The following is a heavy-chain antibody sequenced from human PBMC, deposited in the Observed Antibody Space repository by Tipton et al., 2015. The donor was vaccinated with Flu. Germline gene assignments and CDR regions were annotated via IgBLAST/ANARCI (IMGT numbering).Heavy chain of an antibody. CDR2: IYHSGST. V-gene: IGHV4-38-2*01. J-gene: IGHJ4*02. Sequence: TLSLTCAVSGYSISSGYYWGWIRQPPGKGREWIGNIYHSGSTYYNPSLKSRVTISVDTSKNQFSLKLSSVTAADTAVYYCARGSMAGPYYFDYWGQGTLVTVSS. CDR1: GYSISSGYY. D-gene: IGHD6-19*01. CDR3: ARGSMAGPYYFDY.